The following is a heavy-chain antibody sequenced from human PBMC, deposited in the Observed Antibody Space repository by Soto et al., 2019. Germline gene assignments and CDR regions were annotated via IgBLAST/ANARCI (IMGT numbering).Heavy chain of an antibody. CDR3: AKDMYSSGWYWRAFDY. D-gene: IGHD6-19*01. Sequence: QPGGSLRLSCAASGFTFSSYGMHWVRQAPGKGLEWVAVISYDGSNKYYADSVKGRFTISRDNSKNTLYLQMNSLRAEDTAVYYCAKDMYSSGWYWRAFDYWGQGTLVTVSS. CDR2: ISYDGSNK. CDR1: GFTFSSYG. V-gene: IGHV3-30*18. J-gene: IGHJ4*02.